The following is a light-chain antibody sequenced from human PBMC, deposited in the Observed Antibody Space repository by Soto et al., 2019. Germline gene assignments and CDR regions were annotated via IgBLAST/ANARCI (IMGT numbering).Light chain of an antibody. Sequence: IQMTQSPSSLSASVLDIFTITFRASQSISSYLNWYQQKPGKAPKLLIYAASSLQSGVPSRFSGSGSGTDFTLTISSLQPEDFATYYCQQSYSTLLTFGGGTKVDIK. J-gene: IGKJ4*01. CDR2: AAS. CDR1: QSISSY. V-gene: IGKV1-39*01. CDR3: QQSYSTLLT.